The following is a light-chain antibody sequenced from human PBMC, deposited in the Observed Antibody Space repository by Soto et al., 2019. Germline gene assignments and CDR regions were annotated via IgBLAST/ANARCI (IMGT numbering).Light chain of an antibody. CDR1: SGSIASDY. J-gene: IGLJ3*02. Sequence: NFMLTQPHSASESPGKTVTISCTRSSGSIASDYVQWYQQRPGSSPTTVIYEDSQRPSGVPERFSGSIDSSSNSASLTISGLKTEDEADYYCQSYDSSKQVFGGGTKLIVL. CDR3: QSYDSSKQV. CDR2: EDS. V-gene: IGLV6-57*01.